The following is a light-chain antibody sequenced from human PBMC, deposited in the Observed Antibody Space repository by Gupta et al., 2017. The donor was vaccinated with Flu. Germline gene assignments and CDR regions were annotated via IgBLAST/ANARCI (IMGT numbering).Light chain of an antibody. Sequence: ALTQPASVPGSPGPARTMSCTRTSSAIGAYNYVPWYHQHPRSPPKPMICEVSNRPAGISNRFSASKSGNTASLTISGLQAEDEAAYYCSPYTSRATGVFGGGTNLTVL. CDR2: EVS. J-gene: IGLJ3*02. CDR3: SPYTSRATGV. V-gene: IGLV2-14*01. CDR1: SSAIGAYNY.